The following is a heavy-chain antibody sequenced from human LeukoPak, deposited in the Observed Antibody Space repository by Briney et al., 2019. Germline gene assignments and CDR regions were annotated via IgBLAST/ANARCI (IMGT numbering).Heavy chain of an antibody. CDR2: IYTSGST. CDR3: ARDLWYYDSSGYYSV. V-gene: IGHV4-4*07. Sequence: SETLSLTCTVSGGSISGYYWSWIRQPAGKGLEWIGRIYTSGSTNYNPSLKSRVTMSVDTSKNQFSLKLSSVTAADTAVYYCARDLWYYDSSGYYSVWGQGTLVTVSS. D-gene: IGHD3-22*01. J-gene: IGHJ4*02. CDR1: GGSISGYY.